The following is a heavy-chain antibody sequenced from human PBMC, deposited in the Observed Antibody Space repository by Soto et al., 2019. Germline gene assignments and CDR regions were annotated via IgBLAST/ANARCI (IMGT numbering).Heavy chain of an antibody. CDR2: IIPILGIA. CDR3: ASAERNYDILTGYNY. J-gene: IGHJ4*02. D-gene: IGHD3-9*01. Sequence: QVQLVQSGAEVEKPGSSVKVSCKASGGTFSSYTISWVRQAPGQGLEWMGRIIPILGIANYAQKFQGRVTITADKSTSTAYMELSSLRSEDTAVYYCASAERNYDILTGYNYWGQGTLVTVSS. V-gene: IGHV1-69*02. CDR1: GGTFSSYT.